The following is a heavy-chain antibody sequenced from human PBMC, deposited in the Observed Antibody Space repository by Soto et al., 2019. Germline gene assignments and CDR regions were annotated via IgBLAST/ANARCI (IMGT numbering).Heavy chain of an antibody. J-gene: IGHJ4*02. CDR3: ARDLNPRQEMLYALLGY. Sequence: PSETLSLTCAVYGGSFSGYYWSWIRQPPGKGLEWIGEINHSGSTNYNPSLKSRVTISVDTSKNQFSLKLSSVTAEDTAVYYCARDLNPRQEMLYALLGYWGQGTLVTVSS. V-gene: IGHV4-34*01. CDR1: GGSFSGYY. CDR2: INHSGST. D-gene: IGHD2-8*01.